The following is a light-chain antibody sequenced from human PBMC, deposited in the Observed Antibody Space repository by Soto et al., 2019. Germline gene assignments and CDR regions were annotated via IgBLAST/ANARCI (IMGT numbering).Light chain of an antibody. CDR2: GAS. Sequence: EIVLTQSPGTLSLSPGERATLSCRASQSVTSSYLAWYRQKPGQAPRLLIYGASSRATGIPDRFSGSGSGTDFTLAISRLEPEDFAVYYCQPYGTSPLTFGPGTKVDIK. CDR3: QPYGTSPLT. CDR1: QSVTSSY. V-gene: IGKV3-20*01. J-gene: IGKJ3*01.